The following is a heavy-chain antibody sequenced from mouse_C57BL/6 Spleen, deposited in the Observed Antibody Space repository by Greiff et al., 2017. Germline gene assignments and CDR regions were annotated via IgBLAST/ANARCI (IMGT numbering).Heavy chain of an antibody. CDR3: ASQYYYGSSYDGYYAMDY. CDR2: IWSGGST. Sequence: QVQLQQSGPGLVQPSQSLSITCTVSGFSLTSYGVHWVRQSPGKGLEWLGVIWSGGSTDYNAAFISRLSISKDNSKSKVFFKMNSLQADDTAIYYCASQYYYGSSYDGYYAMDYWGQGTSVTVSS. J-gene: IGHJ4*01. D-gene: IGHD1-1*01. CDR1: GFSLTSYG. V-gene: IGHV2-2*01.